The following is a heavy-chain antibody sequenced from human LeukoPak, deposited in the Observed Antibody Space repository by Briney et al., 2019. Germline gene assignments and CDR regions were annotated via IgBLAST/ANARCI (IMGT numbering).Heavy chain of an antibody. J-gene: IGHJ4*02. V-gene: IGHV3-23*01. CDR2: ISGDSGGT. CDR3: AKDGGPTVFYYFDS. CDR1: GFTVSSNY. D-gene: IGHD1-1*01. Sequence: GGSLRLSCAASGFTVSSNYMSWVRQAPGKGLEWVSGISGDSGGTNYADSVKGRFTISRDNSKNTLYLQMNSLRAEDTAAYYCAKDGGPTVFYYFDSWGQGTLVTVSS.